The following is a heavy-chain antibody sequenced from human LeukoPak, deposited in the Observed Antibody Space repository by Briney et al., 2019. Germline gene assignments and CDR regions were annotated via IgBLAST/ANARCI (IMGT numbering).Heavy chain of an antibody. CDR2: ISGPGDTT. CDR3: AKQRSEVPTAAANY. V-gene: IGHV3-23*01. J-gene: IGHJ4*02. Sequence: GGSLRLSCATSGFTFSSYAMSWVRQAPGKGLEWVSGISGPGDTTYYAESVKGRFTISRDNSKNILFLQMNSLRADDTAVYYCAKQRSEVPTAAANYWGRGTLVTVSS. CDR1: GFTFSSYA. D-gene: IGHD2-2*01.